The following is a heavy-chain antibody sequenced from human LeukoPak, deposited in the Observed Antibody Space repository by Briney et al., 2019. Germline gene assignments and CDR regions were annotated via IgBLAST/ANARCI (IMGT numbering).Heavy chain of an antibody. J-gene: IGHJ4*02. CDR2: FSYDGSTK. D-gene: IGHD6-13*01. CDR1: GFTFSSYG. Sequence: PGGSLRLSCAASGFTFSSYGMHWVRQAPGKGLEWVAIFSYDGSTKYYADSVKGRFTISRDNAKNSLYLQMNSLRAEDTAVYYCARGWYRSNWGQGTLVTVSS. V-gene: IGHV3-30*03. CDR3: ARGWYRSN.